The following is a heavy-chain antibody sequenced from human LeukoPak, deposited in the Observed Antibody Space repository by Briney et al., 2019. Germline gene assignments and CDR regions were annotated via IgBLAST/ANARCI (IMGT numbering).Heavy chain of an antibody. J-gene: IGHJ4*02. CDR2: ISGGST. V-gene: IGHV3-38-3*01. CDR1: GFTVSSNE. Sequence: GGSLRLSCAASGFTVSSNEMSWVRQAPGKGLEWVSSISGGSTYYADSRKGRFTISRDNSKNTLYLQMNSLRAEDTAVYYCAKEDGQLLYYFDYWGQGTLVTVSS. D-gene: IGHD2-2*01. CDR3: AKEDGQLLYYFDY.